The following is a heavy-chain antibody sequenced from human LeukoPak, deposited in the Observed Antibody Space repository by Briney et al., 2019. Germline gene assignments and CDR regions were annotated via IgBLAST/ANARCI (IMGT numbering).Heavy chain of an antibody. CDR3: ARWFGTQYNWFDP. CDR1: GGSISSGEHY. CDR2: IYYSGST. D-gene: IGHD3-10*01. Sequence: SQTLSLTCSVSGGSISSGEHYWSWIRQPPGKGLEWIGYIYYSGSTNYNPSLKSRVTISVDTSKNQFSLKLSSVTAADTAMYYCARWFGTQYNWFDPWGQGTLVTVSS. V-gene: IGHV4-61*08. J-gene: IGHJ5*02.